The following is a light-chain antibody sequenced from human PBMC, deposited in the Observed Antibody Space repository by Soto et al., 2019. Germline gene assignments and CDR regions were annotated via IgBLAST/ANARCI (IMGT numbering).Light chain of an antibody. Sequence: DIQMTQSPSSLSASVGDRVTITCRASQSISSYLNSYQQKPGKAXTLLIYAASSLQSGVPSRFSGSGSGTDYTLTISSLQPEDFANYYCQQSYSTLSITFGQGTRLEI. CDR2: AAS. V-gene: IGKV1-39*01. CDR3: QQSYSTLSIT. J-gene: IGKJ5*01. CDR1: QSISSY.